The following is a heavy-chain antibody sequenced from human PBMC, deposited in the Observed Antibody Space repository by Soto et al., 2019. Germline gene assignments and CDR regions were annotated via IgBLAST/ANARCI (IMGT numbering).Heavy chain of an antibody. V-gene: IGHV3-66*01. CDR2: IYSGGST. Sequence: GGSLRLSCAASGFTVSSNYMSWVRQAPGKGLEWVSVIYSGGSTYYADSVKGRFTISRDNSKNTLYLQMNSLRAEDTAVYYCHGGCGKWLRSFAYWGQGTLVTVSA. CDR1: GFTVSSNY. CDR3: HGGCGKWLRSFAY. J-gene: IGHJ4*02. D-gene: IGHD5-12*01.